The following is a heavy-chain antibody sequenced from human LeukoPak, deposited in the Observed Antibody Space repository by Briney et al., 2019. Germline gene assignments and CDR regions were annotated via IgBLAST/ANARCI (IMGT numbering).Heavy chain of an antibody. D-gene: IGHD5-12*01. CDR2: IYHSGST. CDR1: GGSISSYY. J-gene: IGHJ5*02. V-gene: IGHV4-59*12. CDR3: AREEYSGYDWPGWFDP. Sequence: TSETLSLTCTVSGGSISSYYWSWIRQPPGKGLEWIGYIYHSGSTYYNPSLKSRVTISVDRSKNQFSLKLSSVTAADTAVYYCAREEYSGYDWPGWFDPWGQGTLVTVSS.